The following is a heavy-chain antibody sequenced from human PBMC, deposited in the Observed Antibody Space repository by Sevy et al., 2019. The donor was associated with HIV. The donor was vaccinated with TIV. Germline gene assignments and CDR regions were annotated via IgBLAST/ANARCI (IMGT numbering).Heavy chain of an antibody. CDR2: LSFGCGEI. CDR1: GFTFSKYS. V-gene: IGHV3-23*01. CDR3: AREGCTKPHDY. Sequence: SGFLRLSCAASGFTFSKYSMSWVRQPPGKGLEWVSTLSFGCGEINYADSVKGRFTFSRVNSKSSVYLQMNNLRPEDTAVYYCAREGCTKPHDYWGQGTLVIVSS. J-gene: IGHJ4*02. D-gene: IGHD2-8*01.